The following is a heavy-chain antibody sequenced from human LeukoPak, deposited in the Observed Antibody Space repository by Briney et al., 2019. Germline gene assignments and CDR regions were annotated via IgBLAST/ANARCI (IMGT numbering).Heavy chain of an antibody. CDR3: AKAGWQQLVRY. Sequence: PGGSLRLSCVASGFTYSSYAMSWVRQAPGKGLEWVSAISGSGGSTYYADSVKGRFTISRDNSKNTLYLQMNSLRAEDTAVYYCAKAGWQQLVRYWGQGTLVTVSS. CDR1: GFTYSSYA. CDR2: ISGSGGST. J-gene: IGHJ4*02. V-gene: IGHV3-23*01. D-gene: IGHD6-13*01.